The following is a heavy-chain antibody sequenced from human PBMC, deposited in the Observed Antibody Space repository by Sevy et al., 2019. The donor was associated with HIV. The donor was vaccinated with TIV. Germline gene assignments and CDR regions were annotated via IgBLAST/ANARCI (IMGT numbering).Heavy chain of an antibody. CDR2: IDPEDDDT. CDR1: GYTLTELS. J-gene: IGHJ4*02. D-gene: IGHD3-22*01. CDR3: ATTKDYYGNSGDPFDY. Sequence: ASVKVSCKVSGYTLTELSMHWVRQVPGKGLEWMGSIDPEDDDTNYAQKFQGRVTMTEDTSTDTAYMELSSLRSEDTAVYYCATTKDYYGNSGDPFDYWGQGTLVTGSS. V-gene: IGHV1-24*01.